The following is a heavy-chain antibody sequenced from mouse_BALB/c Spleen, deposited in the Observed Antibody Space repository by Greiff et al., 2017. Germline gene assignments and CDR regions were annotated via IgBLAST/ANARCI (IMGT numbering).Heavy chain of an antibody. V-gene: IGHV14-3*02. CDR3: ARDTTVVGYAMDY. D-gene: IGHD1-1*01. J-gene: IGHJ4*01. Sequence: VQLQQSGAELVKPGASVKLSCTASGFNIKDTYMHWVKQRPEQGLEWIGRIDPANGNTKYDPKFQGKATITADTSSNTAYLQLSSLTSEDSAVYYCARDTTVVGYAMDYWGQGTSVTVSS. CDR2: IDPANGNT. CDR1: GFNIKDTY.